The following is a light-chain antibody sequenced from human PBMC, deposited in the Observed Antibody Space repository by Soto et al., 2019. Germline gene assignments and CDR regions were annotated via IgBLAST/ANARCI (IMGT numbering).Light chain of an antibody. Sequence: AIRMTQSPSSFSASTGDRVTITCRASQGISSYLAWYQQKPGKAPKLLIYAASTLQSGVPSRFSGSGSGTAFTLTISSLQPEDFATYYCQQSYSFPRTFGQGTKVDIK. V-gene: IGKV1-8*01. CDR1: QGISSY. CDR2: AAS. J-gene: IGKJ1*01. CDR3: QQSYSFPRT.